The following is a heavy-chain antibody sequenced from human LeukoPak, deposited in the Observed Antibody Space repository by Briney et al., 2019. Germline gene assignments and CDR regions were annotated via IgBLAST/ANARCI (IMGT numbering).Heavy chain of an antibody. CDR3: AHSFLTAAGTDFDY. J-gene: IGHJ4*02. CDR2: IYWAEDK. CDR1: GFALSTSGGG. V-gene: IGHV2-5*02. D-gene: IGHD6-13*01. Sequence: SGPTLVKPTLTPMLTWVSSGFALSTSGGGVGWIRQPPAMAMQCIALIYWAEDKRYSPSLKSRLTITKDTSKNQGVLTMTNIDPVDTATYFCAHSFLTAAGTDFDYWGQGTLVTVSS.